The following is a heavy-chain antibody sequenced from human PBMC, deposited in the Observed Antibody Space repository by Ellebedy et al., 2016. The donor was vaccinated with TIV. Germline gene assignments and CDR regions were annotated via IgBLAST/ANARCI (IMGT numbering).Heavy chain of an antibody. CDR1: GGSIISYY. J-gene: IGHJ4*02. CDR2: MYHSGNT. D-gene: IGHD5-18*01. CDR3: AREKYSYGYRYFDN. V-gene: IGHV4-59*01. Sequence: SETLSLTCSVSGGSIISYYWSWIRQPPGKGLEWIGSMYHSGNTFYNPSLKSRVAIPMDKSENQFSLQLTSVTAADTAVYYCAREKYSYGYRYFDNWGQGTLVIVSS.